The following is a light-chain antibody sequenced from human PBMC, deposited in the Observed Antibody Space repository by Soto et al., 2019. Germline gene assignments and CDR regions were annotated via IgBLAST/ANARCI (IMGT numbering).Light chain of an antibody. Sequence: QCALTQPASVSGSPGQSITISCTGTSSDIGGCNYVSWYQQHPGKAPKLIIYDVTNRPSGVSNRFSGSKSANTASLTISGLQTEDEADYYCSSCTSSNTHVVFGGGTKVTVL. CDR2: DVT. J-gene: IGLJ2*01. V-gene: IGLV2-14*01. CDR1: SSDIGGCNY. CDR3: SSCTSSNTHVV.